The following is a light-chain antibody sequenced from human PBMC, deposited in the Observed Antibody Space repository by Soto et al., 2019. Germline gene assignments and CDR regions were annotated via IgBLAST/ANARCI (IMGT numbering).Light chain of an antibody. CDR1: QSISTS. J-gene: IGKJ4*01. CDR2: ATS. V-gene: IGKV1-39*01. CDR3: QQGYSPLLT. Sequence: DIQMTQSPSSLSTSVGDSVTITCRASQSISTSLHWLQLRPGKGPRLLIYATSTLQSGVPSRFSGSGSATDFTLTISNLQPEDSAVYYCQQGYSPLLTFGGGTRLEI.